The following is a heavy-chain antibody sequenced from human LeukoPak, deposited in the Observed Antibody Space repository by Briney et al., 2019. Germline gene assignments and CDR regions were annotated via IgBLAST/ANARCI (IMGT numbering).Heavy chain of an antibody. CDR2: IYCSGSA. Sequence: SETLSLTCTVSGASINNNFWTWIRQPPGKGLEWIGYIYCSGSANYNPSLKSRVIISGDTSKNQISLNLTSVTAADTAVYYCARHDTGTALERGYYYYGMDVWGQGTTVTVSS. CDR3: ARHDTGTALERGYYYYGMDV. J-gene: IGHJ6*02. CDR1: GASINNNF. V-gene: IGHV4-59*08. D-gene: IGHD5-18*01.